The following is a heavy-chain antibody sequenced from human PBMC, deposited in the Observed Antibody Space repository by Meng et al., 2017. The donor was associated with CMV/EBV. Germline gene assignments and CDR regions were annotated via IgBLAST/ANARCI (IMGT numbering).Heavy chain of an antibody. Sequence: GESLKIPCAASGFTFSRYWMSWVRQAPGKGLEWVANIKQDGSEKYYGDSVKGRFTIFRDNAKNSLYLQMNSLRAEDTAVYYCARDCSSTSCSPAFDYWGQGTLVTVSS. CDR3: ARDCSSTSCSPAFDY. J-gene: IGHJ4*02. D-gene: IGHD2-2*01. CDR2: IKQDGSEK. V-gene: IGHV3-7*01. CDR1: GFTFSRYW.